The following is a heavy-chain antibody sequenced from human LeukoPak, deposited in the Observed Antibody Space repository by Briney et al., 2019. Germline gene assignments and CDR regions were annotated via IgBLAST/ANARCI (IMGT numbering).Heavy chain of an antibody. CDR2: INPNSGDT. J-gene: IGHJ4*02. V-gene: IGHV1-2*04. Sequence: GASVKVSCKASGYTFTSYDINWVRQAPGQGLEWMGWINPNSGDTNYAQKFQGWVTMTRDTSISTAYMELSRLRPDDTAVYYCARGGGILWFGEFPFDYWGQGTLVTVSS. CDR3: ARGGGILWFGEFPFDY. D-gene: IGHD3-10*01. CDR1: GYTFTSYD.